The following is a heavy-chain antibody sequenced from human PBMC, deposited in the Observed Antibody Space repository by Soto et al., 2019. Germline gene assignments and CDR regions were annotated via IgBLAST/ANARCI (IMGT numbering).Heavy chain of an antibody. J-gene: IGHJ6*02. D-gene: IGHD2-21*02. CDR3: ARTDIVGVTARKNYGMDV. CDR1: GGTFSSYA. Sequence: QVQLVQSGAEVKKPGSSVKVSCKASGGTFSSYAISWVRQAPGQGLEWMGGIIPIFGTANYAQKFQGRVTITADESTRTAYMELSGLRSEDTAVYYCARTDIVGVTARKNYGMDVWGQGTTVTVSS. CDR2: IIPIFGTA. V-gene: IGHV1-69*01.